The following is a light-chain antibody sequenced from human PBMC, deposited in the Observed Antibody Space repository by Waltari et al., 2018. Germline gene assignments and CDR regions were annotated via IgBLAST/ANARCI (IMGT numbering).Light chain of an antibody. V-gene: IGLV2-14*03. J-gene: IGLJ3*02. CDR1: SSDVGGYNY. Sequence: QSALTQPASVSGSPGQSITVSCTGTSSDVGGYNYVSWYQQHPVKAPKLMIFGVSNRPSGVSNRFSGSKSGNTASLTISGLQAEDEADYYCSSYTSSNTWVFGGGTKLTVL. CDR2: GVS. CDR3: SSYTSSNTWV.